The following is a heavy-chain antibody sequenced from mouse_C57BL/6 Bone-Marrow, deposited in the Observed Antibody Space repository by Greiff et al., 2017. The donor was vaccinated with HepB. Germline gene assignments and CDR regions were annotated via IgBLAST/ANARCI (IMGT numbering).Heavy chain of an antibody. CDR2: SRNKANDYTT. CDR1: GFTFSDFY. J-gene: IGHJ3*01. V-gene: IGHV7-1*01. D-gene: IGHD2-3*01. CDR3: ARDAEGYYGFAY. Sequence: EVQWVESGGGLVQSGRSLRLSCATSGFTFSDFYMEWVRQAPGKGLEWIAASRNKANDYTTEYSASVKGRFIVSRDTSQSILYLQMNALRAEDTAIYYCARDAEGYYGFAYWGQGTLDTVSA.